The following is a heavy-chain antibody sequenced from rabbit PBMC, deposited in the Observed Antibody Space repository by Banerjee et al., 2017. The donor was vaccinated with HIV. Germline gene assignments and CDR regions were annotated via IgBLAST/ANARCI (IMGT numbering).Heavy chain of an antibody. CDR3: ARDSAGREDFNL. CDR2: INTSSGNT. V-gene: IGHV1S45*01. Sequence: QEQLEESGGDLVKPEGSLTLTCTASGFSFSNKYVMSWVRQAPGKGLEWIACINTSSGNTVYATWAKGRFTISKTSWTTVTLQMTSLTAADTASYFCARDSAGREDFNLWGQGTLVTVS. CDR1: GFSFSNKYV. J-gene: IGHJ4*01. D-gene: IGHD4-1*01.